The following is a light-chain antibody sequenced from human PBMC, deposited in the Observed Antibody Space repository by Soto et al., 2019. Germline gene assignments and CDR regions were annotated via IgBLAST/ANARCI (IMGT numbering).Light chain of an antibody. V-gene: IGKV1-5*01. J-gene: IGKJ1*01. CDR1: ESISSW. CDR3: QQYKSYPWT. CDR2: DAS. Sequence: DIHMTHSPSTLSASVGDRVTITCRASESISSWLAWYQQKPGKAPKLLIYDASSLESGVPSRFSGSGSGTEFSLTISSLQPDDSASYYCQQYKSYPWTFGQGTKV.